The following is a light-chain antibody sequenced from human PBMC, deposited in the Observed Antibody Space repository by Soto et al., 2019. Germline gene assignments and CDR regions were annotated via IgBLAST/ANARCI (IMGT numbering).Light chain of an antibody. J-gene: IGKJ1*01. Sequence: EIVLTQSPGTLSLSPGERATLSCRASQSVSSINLAWYQQKPGQAPRLLIYGASTRATGIPARFSGSESGTEFTLTISSLQSEDFAVYYCQQYNNWPQTFGQGTKVEIK. CDR2: GAS. CDR3: QQYNNWPQT. V-gene: IGKV3-15*01. CDR1: QSVSSIN.